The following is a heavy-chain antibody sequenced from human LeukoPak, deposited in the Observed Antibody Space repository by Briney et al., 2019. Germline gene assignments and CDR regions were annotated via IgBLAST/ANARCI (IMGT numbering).Heavy chain of an antibody. J-gene: IGHJ4*02. D-gene: IGHD6-19*01. CDR3: ARDNSGFDY. CDR1: GFTFSSYK. V-gene: IGHV3-48*03. Sequence: TGGSLRLSCAASGFTFSSYKMNWVRQAPGKGLEWVSYISRSSTTIHYADSVRGRFTISRDDAENSLYLQMNNLRAEDTAVYYCARDNSGFDYWGRGTLVSVSS. CDR2: ISRSSTTI.